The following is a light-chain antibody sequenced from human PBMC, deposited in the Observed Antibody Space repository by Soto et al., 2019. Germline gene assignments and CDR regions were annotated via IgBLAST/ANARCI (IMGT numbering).Light chain of an antibody. CDR1: QGIGNA. CDR2: GAS. V-gene: IGKV1-6*02. Sequence: AVQMTQSPSSLSASVVDRFTISFLASQGIGNALGWYQQKPGKPPKVLIYGASNLQSGVPPRFSGSGSGTDFTLAISSLQPEDSATYYCLQDINYPWTFGQGTKVDIK. J-gene: IGKJ1*01. CDR3: LQDINYPWT.